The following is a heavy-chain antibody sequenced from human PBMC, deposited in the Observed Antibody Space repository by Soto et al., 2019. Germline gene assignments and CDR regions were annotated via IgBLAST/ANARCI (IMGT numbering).Heavy chain of an antibody. J-gene: IGHJ4*02. D-gene: IGHD3-22*01. CDR3: VRDGLDYYDTERLYFDN. V-gene: IGHV3-21*01. CDR2: ISSSAVYI. Sequence: EVQLVESGGGPVRPGGSLKLSCAASGFNFITYSLSWVRQAQGKGLEWVASISSSAVYIDYADSVKGRFTISTDNANNSLYLQMNSLRAEDTATYYCVRDGLDYYDTERLYFDNWGQGTLVTVSS. CDR1: GFNFITYS.